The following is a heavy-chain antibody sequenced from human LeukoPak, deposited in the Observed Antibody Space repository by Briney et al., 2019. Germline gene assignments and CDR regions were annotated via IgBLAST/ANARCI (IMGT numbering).Heavy chain of an antibody. J-gene: IGHJ4*02. V-gene: IGHV3-74*01. CDR1: GFTFRDYC. Sequence: GGSLRLSCAASGFTFRDYCMHWVRQAPGKGLVWFALISTDVSHTKYADSVKGRFTISRDNAKNTVYLQMSSLRAEDTAVYYCAREASCGSESFLDSWGQGAPVTVSS. CDR2: ISTDVSHT. CDR3: AREASCGSESFLDS. D-gene: IGHD2-21*01.